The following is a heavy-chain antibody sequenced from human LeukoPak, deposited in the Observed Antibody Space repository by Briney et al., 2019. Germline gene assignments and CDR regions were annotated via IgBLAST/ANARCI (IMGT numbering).Heavy chain of an antibody. CDR1: GFTFSSYS. Sequence: PGGSLRLSCAAPGFTFSSYSMNWVRQAPGKGLEWVSYISSSGSTIYYADSVKGRFTISRDNAKNSLYLQMNSLRAEDTAVYYCAGVSGSYYGPAFDYWGQGTLVTVSS. CDR3: AGVSGSYYGPAFDY. D-gene: IGHD1-26*01. J-gene: IGHJ4*02. CDR2: ISSSGSTI. V-gene: IGHV3-48*01.